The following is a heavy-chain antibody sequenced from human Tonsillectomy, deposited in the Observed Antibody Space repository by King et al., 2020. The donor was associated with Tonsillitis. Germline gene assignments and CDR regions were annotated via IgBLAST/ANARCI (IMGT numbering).Heavy chain of an antibody. Sequence: ESGGGLVQPGGSLRLSCSASGFTFSDYAMHWVRQAPGKGLEYVSGISDNGGIGYNADSVKGRCAISRDNSKNTLYRQISSLRAEDSALYYCTTTGDFWGQGILVTVYS. CDR1: GFTFSDYA. J-gene: IGHJ4*02. V-gene: IGHV3-64D*06. D-gene: IGHD1-1*01. CDR3: TTTGDF. CDR2: ISDNGGIG.